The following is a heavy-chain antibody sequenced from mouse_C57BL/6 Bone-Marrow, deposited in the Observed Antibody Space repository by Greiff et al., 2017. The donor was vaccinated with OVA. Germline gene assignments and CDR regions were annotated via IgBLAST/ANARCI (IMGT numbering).Heavy chain of an antibody. CDR1: GVDFSRYW. J-gene: IGHJ1*03. CDR2: INPDSSTI. CDR3: ARPGGTYWYFDV. V-gene: IGHV4-1*01. D-gene: IGHD2-14*01. Sequence: EADGVDFSRYWMSWVRRAPGKGLEWIGEINPDSSTINYAPSLKDKFIISRDNAKNTLYLQMSKVRSEDTALYYCARPGGTYWYFDVWGTGTTVTVSS.